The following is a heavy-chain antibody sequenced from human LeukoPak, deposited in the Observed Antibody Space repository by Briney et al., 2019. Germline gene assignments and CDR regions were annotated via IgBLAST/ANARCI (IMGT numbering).Heavy chain of an antibody. V-gene: IGHV1-8*01. CDR3: ARGAPYDWDDAFDI. CDR2: MNPNSGNT. J-gene: IGHJ3*02. Sequence: ASVKVSCKASGYTFTSYDINWVRQATGHGLEWMGWMNPNSGNTGYAQKFQGRVTMTRNTSISTAYMELSSLRSEDTAVYYCARGAPYDWDDAFDIWGQGTMVTVSS. D-gene: IGHD3-9*01. CDR1: GYTFTSYD.